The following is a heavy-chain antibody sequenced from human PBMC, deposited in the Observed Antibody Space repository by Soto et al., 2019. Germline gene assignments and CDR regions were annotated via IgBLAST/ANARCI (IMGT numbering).Heavy chain of an antibody. CDR2: IWYDGSNK. CDR1: GFTFSSYG. V-gene: IGHV3-33*01. J-gene: IGHJ6*02. D-gene: IGHD2-15*01. CDR3: ARDDIVVVVAATRPLDGMDV. Sequence: QVQLVESGGGVVQAGRSLRLSCAASGFTFSSYGMHWVRQAPGKGLEWVAVIWYDGSNKYYADSVKGRFTISRDNSKNTLYLQMNSLRAEDTAVYYCARDDIVVVVAATRPLDGMDVWGQGTTVTVSS.